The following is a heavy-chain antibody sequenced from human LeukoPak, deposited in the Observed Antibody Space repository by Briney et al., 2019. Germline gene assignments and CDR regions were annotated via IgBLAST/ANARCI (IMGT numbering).Heavy chain of an antibody. V-gene: IGHV3-9*01. CDR1: GFTFDDYA. Sequence: GGSLRLSCAASGFTFDDYAMHWVRQAPGKGLEWVSGISWNSGSIGYADSVKGRFTIPRDNAKNSLYLQMNSLRAEDTALYYCAKEYSSSSGHFDYWGQGTLVTVSS. CDR3: AKEYSSSSGHFDY. D-gene: IGHD6-6*01. J-gene: IGHJ4*02. CDR2: ISWNSGSI.